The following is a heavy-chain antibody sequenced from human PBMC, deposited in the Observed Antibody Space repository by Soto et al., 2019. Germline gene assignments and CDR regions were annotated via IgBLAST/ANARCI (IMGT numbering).Heavy chain of an antibody. Sequence: GGSLRLSCAASGFTFSGYWMSWVRQAPGKGLEWVANIKQDGSEKYYVDSEKGRFTISRDNAKNSLYLLMNSLRAEDTAVYYCAKNNRYCSSSNCFVIDYWGQGTLVTVSS. CDR2: IKQDGSEK. J-gene: IGHJ4*02. CDR3: AKNNRYCSSSNCFVIDY. CDR1: GFTFSGYW. V-gene: IGHV3-7*01. D-gene: IGHD2-2*01.